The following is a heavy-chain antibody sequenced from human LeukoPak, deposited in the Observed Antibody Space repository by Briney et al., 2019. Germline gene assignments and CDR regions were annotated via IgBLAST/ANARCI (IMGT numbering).Heavy chain of an antibody. CDR3: AKADEMNMDY. J-gene: IGHJ4*02. V-gene: IGHV3-33*06. Sequence: GGSLRLSCAASGFTFSTYVIHWVRQAPGKGLEWVAVIWYDGSIKYYADSVKGRFTISKDNSKNTLYLQMNSLRAEDTAVYYCAKADEMNMDYWGQGTLVTVSS. CDR2: IWYDGSIK. CDR1: GFTFSTYV. D-gene: IGHD2/OR15-2a*01.